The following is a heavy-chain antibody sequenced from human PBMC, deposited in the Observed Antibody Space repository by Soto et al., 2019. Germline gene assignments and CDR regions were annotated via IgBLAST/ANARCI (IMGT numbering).Heavy chain of an antibody. CDR3: ARLSLALRKNNWFDS. D-gene: IGHD3-3*02. CDR2: IFYLGSS. V-gene: IGHV4-39*01. CDR1: GDSIISSDFY. J-gene: IGHJ5*01. Sequence: SENLSLTCTVSGDSIISSDFYWGWVRQPPGKGLEWIGSIFYLGSSYYNPSLKSRVTMSVDTSKNQFSLRLRSVTAADTALYFCARLSLALRKNNWFDSWGQGIMVTGSA.